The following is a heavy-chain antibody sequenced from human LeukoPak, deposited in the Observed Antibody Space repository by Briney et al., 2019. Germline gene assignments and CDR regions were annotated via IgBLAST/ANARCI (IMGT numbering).Heavy chain of an antibody. V-gene: IGHV4-39*07. CDR3: ARGGGIVGATYDY. CDR2: IYYSGST. CDR1: GSSISSSSYY. D-gene: IGHD1-26*01. Sequence: PSETLSLTCTVSGSSISSSSYYWGWIRQPPGKGLEWIGSIYYSGSTYYNPSLKSRVTISVDTSKNQFSLKLSSVTAADTAVYYCARGGGIVGATYDYWGQGTLVTVSS. J-gene: IGHJ4*02.